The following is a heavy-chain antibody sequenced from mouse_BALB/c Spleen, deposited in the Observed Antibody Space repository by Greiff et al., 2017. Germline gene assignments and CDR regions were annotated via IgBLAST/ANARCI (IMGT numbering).Heavy chain of an antibody. CDR3: ARSLYYDYDGDY. V-gene: IGHV14-3*02. J-gene: IGHJ2*01. D-gene: IGHD2-4*01. Sequence: EVKLMESGAELVKPGASVKLSCTASGFNIKDTYMHWVKQRPEQGLEWIGRIDPANGNTKYDPKFQGKATITADTSSNTAYLQLSSLTSEDTAVYYCARSLYYDYDGDYWGQGTTLTVSS. CDR1: GFNIKDTY. CDR2: IDPANGNT.